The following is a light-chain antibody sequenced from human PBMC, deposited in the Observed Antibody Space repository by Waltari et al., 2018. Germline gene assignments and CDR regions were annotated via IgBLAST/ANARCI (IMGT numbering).Light chain of an antibody. CDR2: GAS. CDR3: QQYDNWPPIT. CDR1: PNIRSN. J-gene: IGKJ2*01. Sequence: EIVMTQSPATLSVSPGETATLSCRASPNIRSNLAWYRQKPAQAPRLLIYGASFRPTGIPARISGSRSGTEFTLTISSLQSEDFAVYFCQQYDNWPPITFGQGTKLEIK. V-gene: IGKV3-15*01.